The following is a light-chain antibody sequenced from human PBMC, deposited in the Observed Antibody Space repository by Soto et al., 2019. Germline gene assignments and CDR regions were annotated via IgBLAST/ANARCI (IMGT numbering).Light chain of an antibody. Sequence: IVWTPSPGTLSLSRGGGATVACRASQSVSRYLAWYQQKPGQAPRLLIYDASNRATGIPARFSGGGSGTDFTLTISGLEPEDFAVYYCQLYDNSPITFGQGTKVDIK. CDR2: DAS. CDR1: QSVSRY. V-gene: IGKV3-11*01. CDR3: QLYDNSPIT. J-gene: IGKJ1*01.